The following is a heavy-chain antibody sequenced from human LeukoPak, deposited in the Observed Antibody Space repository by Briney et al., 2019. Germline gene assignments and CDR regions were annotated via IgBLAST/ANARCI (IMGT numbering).Heavy chain of an antibody. J-gene: IGHJ3*02. CDR3: ASGLGYCSSTSCYGYNSGAFDI. V-gene: IGHV3-53*01. Sequence: GGSLRLSCAASGFTFSNYWMSWVRQAPGKGLEWVSVIYSGGSTYYADSVKGRFTISRDNSKNTLYLQMNSLRAEDTAVYYCASGLGYCSSTSCYGYNSGAFDIWGQGTMVTVSS. D-gene: IGHD2-2*01. CDR1: GFTFSNYW. CDR2: IYSGGST.